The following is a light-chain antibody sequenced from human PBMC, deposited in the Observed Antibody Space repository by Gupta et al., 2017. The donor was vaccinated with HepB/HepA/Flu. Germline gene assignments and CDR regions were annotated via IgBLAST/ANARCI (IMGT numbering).Light chain of an antibody. V-gene: IGLV3-21*04. J-gene: IGLJ2*01. Sequence: SSLAIPLSALSHTLGKTAMITVSGNNIGSKRVPWYQQKPGQAPVLVIYYDSDRTSGTPERFSGSNSGTTATLTISRVEAGDEADYYCQVWDRSSDNPEFGGGTKLTVL. CDR1: NIGSKR. CDR2: YDS. CDR3: QVWDRSSDNPE.